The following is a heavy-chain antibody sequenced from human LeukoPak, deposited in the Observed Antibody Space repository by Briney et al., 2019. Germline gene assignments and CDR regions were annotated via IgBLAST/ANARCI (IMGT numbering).Heavy chain of an antibody. V-gene: IGHV3-74*01. CDR3: IRTLIVATSPYMDV. J-gene: IGHJ6*03. CDR1: GFIFSSYW. Sequence: PGGSLRLSCAASGFIFSSYWMHWVRQAPGKGLVWVSRVNSDGTGTTYADSVEGRFTISRDNAKNTVYLQMNSLRAEDTAIYYCIRTLIVATSPYMDVWGKGTTVTVSS. CDR2: VNSDGTGT. D-gene: IGHD5-12*01.